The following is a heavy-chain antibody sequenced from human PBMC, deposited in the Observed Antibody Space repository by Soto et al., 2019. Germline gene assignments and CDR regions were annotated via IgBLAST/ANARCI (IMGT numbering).Heavy chain of an antibody. Sequence: SLRLSCAASGFTFSSYGMHWVRQAPGKGLEWVAVISYDGSNKYYADSVKGRFTISRDNSKNTLYLQMNSLRAEDTAVYYCAKDIVSSSPDYWGQGTLVTVSS. D-gene: IGHD6-6*01. V-gene: IGHV3-30*18. CDR1: GFTFSSYG. J-gene: IGHJ4*02. CDR3: AKDIVSSSPDY. CDR2: ISYDGSNK.